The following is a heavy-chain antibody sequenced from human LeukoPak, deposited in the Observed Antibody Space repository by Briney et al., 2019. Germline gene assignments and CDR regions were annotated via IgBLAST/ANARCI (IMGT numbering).Heavy chain of an antibody. CDR1: GYTFTSYG. V-gene: IGHV1-18*01. D-gene: IGHD6-6*01. CDR2: ISAYNGNT. Sequence: ASVKVSCKASGYTFTSYGISWVRQAPGQGLEWMGWISAYNGNTNYAQKLQGRVTMTTDTSTSTAYMELRSLRSDDTAVYYCARGQLDYYYYYYMDVWGKGTTVTVTS. CDR3: ARGQLDYYYYYYMDV. J-gene: IGHJ6*03.